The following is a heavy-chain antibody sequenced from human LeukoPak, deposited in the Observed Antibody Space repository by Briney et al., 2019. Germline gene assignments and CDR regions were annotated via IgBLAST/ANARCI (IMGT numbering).Heavy chain of an antibody. Sequence: SETLSLTCTVSGGSISSYHWTWMRQAPGKGLEWIGYMYNTGSTNYNPSLKSRVTISVDTSKNQFSLKLSSVTAADTAVYYCAGDSGYWGYFDYWGQGTLVTVSS. CDR2: MYNTGST. D-gene: IGHD5-12*01. CDR3: AGDSGYWGYFDY. V-gene: IGHV4-59*01. J-gene: IGHJ4*02. CDR1: GGSISSYH.